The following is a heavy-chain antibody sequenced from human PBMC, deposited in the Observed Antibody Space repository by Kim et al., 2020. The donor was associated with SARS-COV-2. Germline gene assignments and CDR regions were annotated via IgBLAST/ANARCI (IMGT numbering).Heavy chain of an antibody. CDR1: GGTFSSYA. CDR3: ARDRDGGNSADY. Sequence: SVKVSCKASGGTFSSYAISWVRQAPGQGLEWMGGIIPIFGTANYAQKFQGRVTITADKSTSTAYMELSSLRSEDTAVYYCARDRDGGNSADYWGQGTLVTVSS. V-gene: IGHV1-69*06. J-gene: IGHJ4*02. D-gene: IGHD2-21*02. CDR2: IIPIFGTA.